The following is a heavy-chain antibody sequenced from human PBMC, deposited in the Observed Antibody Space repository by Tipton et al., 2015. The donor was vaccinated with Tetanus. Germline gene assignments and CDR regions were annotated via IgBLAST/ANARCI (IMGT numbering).Heavy chain of an antibody. CDR1: GDSIRSEDYY. J-gene: IGHJ6*03. Sequence: TLSLTCSVSGDSIRSEDYYWGWIRQSPGKGLEWLGYIYYSGSPYNNPSLKSRVSNSLDAAKNQFSMSLNSVTAADSATYYCARLTCSRASGYFFHCYYVDVCGTGTAVADSS. V-gene: IGHV4-30-4*01. D-gene: IGHD2-2*01. CDR3: ARLTCSRASGYFFHCYYVDV. CDR2: IYYSGSP.